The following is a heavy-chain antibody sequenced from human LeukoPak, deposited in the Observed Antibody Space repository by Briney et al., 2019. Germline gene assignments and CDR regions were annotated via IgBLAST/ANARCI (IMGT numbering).Heavy chain of an antibody. Sequence: GGSLRLSCAASGFTFSSYGMHWVRQAPGKGLEWVAFIRYDGSNKYYADSVKGRFTISRDNAKNSLYLQMNSLRAEDTAVYYCARDQDFDYWGQGTLVTVSS. CDR2: IRYDGSNK. CDR1: GFTFSSYG. J-gene: IGHJ4*02. CDR3: ARDQDFDY. V-gene: IGHV3-30*02.